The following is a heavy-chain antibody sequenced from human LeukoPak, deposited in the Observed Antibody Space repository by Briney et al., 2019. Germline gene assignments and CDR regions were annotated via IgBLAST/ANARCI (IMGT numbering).Heavy chain of an antibody. Sequence: ASVKVSCKASGYTFTSYYMHWVRQAPGQGLEWMGIINPSGGSTSYAQKFQGRVTMTRDTSTSTVYMELSSLRSEDTAVYYCARDKPSSSSGGSGYYYHHYYMDVWGKGTTVTVSS. CDR1: GYTFTSYY. D-gene: IGHD3-22*01. V-gene: IGHV1-46*01. CDR2: INPSGGST. CDR3: ARDKPSSSSGGSGYYYHHYYMDV. J-gene: IGHJ6*03.